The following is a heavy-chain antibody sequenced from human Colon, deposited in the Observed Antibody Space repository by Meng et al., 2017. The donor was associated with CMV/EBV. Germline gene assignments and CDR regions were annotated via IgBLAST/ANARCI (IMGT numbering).Heavy chain of an antibody. CDR2: IRFDGNSE. D-gene: IGHD3-10*01. V-gene: IGHV3-30*02. CDR3: ASRSYTYFDSGTHASMDV. CDR1: GFTFNNFG. J-gene: IGHJ6*02. Sequence: AGSLRLSCVASGFTFNNFGMHWVRQAPGKGLEWVAFIRFDGNSEYYADSVKGRFIISRDNSKNSLYLQINSLRPEDTAVYYCASRSYTYFDSGTHASMDVWGQGTAVTVSS.